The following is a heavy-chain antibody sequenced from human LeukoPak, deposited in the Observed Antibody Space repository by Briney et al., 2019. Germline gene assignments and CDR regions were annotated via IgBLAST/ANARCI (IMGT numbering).Heavy chain of an antibody. J-gene: IGHJ4*02. CDR2: ISAYNGNT. V-gene: IGHV1-18*01. Sequence: GASVKVSCKASGYTFTSYGISWVRQAPGQGLEWMGWISAYNGNTNYAQKLQGRVTMTTDTSTSTAYMELRSLRSDDTAVYYCARDGWARWEPIDFDYWGQGTLVTVSS. D-gene: IGHD1-26*01. CDR1: GYTFTSYG. CDR3: ARDGWARWEPIDFDY.